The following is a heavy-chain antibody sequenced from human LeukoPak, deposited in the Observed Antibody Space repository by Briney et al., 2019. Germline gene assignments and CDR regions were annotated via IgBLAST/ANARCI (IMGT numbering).Heavy chain of an antibody. CDR1: GFTVSSNY. V-gene: IGHV3-53*01. J-gene: IGHJ4*02. Sequence: PGGSLRLSCAASGFTVSSNYMSWVRQAPGKGLEWVSVIYSGGSTYYADSVKGRFTISRDNSKNTLYLQMNSLRAEDTAVYYCARGLQWLAYGAFDYWGQGTLVTVSS. CDR3: ARGLQWLAYGAFDY. CDR2: IYSGGST. D-gene: IGHD6-19*01.